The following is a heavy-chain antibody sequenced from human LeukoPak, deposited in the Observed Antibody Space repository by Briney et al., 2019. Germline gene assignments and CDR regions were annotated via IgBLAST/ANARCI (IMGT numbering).Heavy chain of an antibody. CDR1: GFTFNNYG. J-gene: IGHJ3*02. V-gene: IGHV3-30*02. CDR2: IRYNGNNQ. D-gene: IGHD6-6*01. Sequence: GGSLRLSCAASGFTFNNYGMHWVRQAPGKGLEWVAFIRYNGNNQYYADSVKGRFTISRDNAKNSLYLQMNSLRAEDTAVYYCARIYSSSSSRGAFGIWGQGTMVTVSS. CDR3: ARIYSSSSSRGAFGI.